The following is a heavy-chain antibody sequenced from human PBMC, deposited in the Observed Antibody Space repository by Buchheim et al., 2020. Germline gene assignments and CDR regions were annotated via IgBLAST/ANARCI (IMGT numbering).Heavy chain of an antibody. J-gene: IGHJ6*02. D-gene: IGHD2-8*01. V-gene: IGHV3-23*01. CDR1: GFTFSSYA. CDR3: AKGYCINGVCYTKYGLDV. CDR2: INTGAGT. Sequence: EVQLLESGGGLVQPGGSLRLSCAASGFTFSSYAMSWVRQAPGKGLEWVSSINTGAGTYYADSVKGRFTVSRDNSKNTLSLQMNSLRAEDTALYYCAKGYCINGVCYTKYGLDVWGQGTT.